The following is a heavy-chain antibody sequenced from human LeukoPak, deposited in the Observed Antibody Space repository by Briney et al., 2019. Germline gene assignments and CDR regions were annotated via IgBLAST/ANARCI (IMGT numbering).Heavy chain of an antibody. V-gene: IGHV1-3*01. Sequence: ASVKVSCKASGYTFTSYTMHWVRQAPGQRLEWMGWINADNHNTKYSQKFQGRVTITGDTSASTAYLELSSLRSEDTAVYYCARGNYGGNSDDAFDIWGQGTMVTVSS. CDR3: ARGNYGGNSDDAFDI. CDR2: INADNHNT. CDR1: GYTFTSYT. J-gene: IGHJ3*02. D-gene: IGHD4-23*01.